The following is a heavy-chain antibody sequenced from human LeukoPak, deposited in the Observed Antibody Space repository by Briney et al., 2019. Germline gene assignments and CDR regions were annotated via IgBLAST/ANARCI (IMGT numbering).Heavy chain of an antibody. V-gene: IGHV3-30*18. J-gene: IGHJ4*02. CDR2: ISYDGSNK. D-gene: IGHD2-2*01. CDR3: AKDQGRYCSSTRCSPPFDY. CDR1: GFTFSNYG. Sequence: PGRSLRLSCAASGFTFSNYGMHWVRKAPGKGLEWVAVISYDGSNKYYVDSVKGRYTISRDNSKNTLSLQMNSLRAEDTAVYYCAKDQGRYCSSTRCSPPFDYWGQGTLVTVSS.